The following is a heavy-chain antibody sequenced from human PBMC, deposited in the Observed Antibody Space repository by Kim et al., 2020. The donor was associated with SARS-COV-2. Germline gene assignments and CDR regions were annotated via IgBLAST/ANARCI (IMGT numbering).Heavy chain of an antibody. CDR2: ISYDGSNK. J-gene: IGHJ3*02. V-gene: IGHV3-30-3*01. Sequence: GGSLRLSCAASGFTFSSYAMHWVRQAPGKGLEWVAVISYDGSNKYYADSVKGRFTISRDNSKNTLYLQMNSLRAEDTAVYYCARVGLDSSGKPEEIAAFDIWGQGTMVTVSS. CDR1: GFTFSSYA. CDR3: ARVGLDSSGKPEEIAAFDI. D-gene: IGHD3-22*01.